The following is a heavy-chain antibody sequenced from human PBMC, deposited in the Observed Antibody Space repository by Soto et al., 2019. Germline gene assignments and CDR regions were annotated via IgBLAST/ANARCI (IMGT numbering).Heavy chain of an antibody. D-gene: IGHD3-22*01. Sequence: PSETLSLTCAVSGGSISSGGYSWSWIRQPPGKRLEWIGYIYYSGSTNHNPSLKSRVSISVDTSKNQFSLKLSSVTAADTAVYYCARHLYAFDGSGYYDYWGQGTLVTVSS. J-gene: IGHJ4*02. CDR2: IYYSGST. CDR3: ARHLYAFDGSGYYDY. CDR1: GGSISSGGYS. V-gene: IGHV4-61*08.